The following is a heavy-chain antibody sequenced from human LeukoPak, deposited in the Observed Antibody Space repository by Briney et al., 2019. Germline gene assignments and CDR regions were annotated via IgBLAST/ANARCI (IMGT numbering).Heavy chain of an antibody. J-gene: IGHJ4*02. CDR2: ICQSGST. Sequence: SETLSLTCTVSGYSISSIHCWGWIRQPPGKGLEWIGNICQSGSTYYSPSLKSRVILSLDTSKNQFSLRLTSVTAADTAVYYCARGPGSGWSEWEFDYWGQGTLVTVSS. D-gene: IGHD6-19*01. CDR1: GYSISSIHC. CDR3: ARGPGSGWSEWEFDY. V-gene: IGHV4-38-2*02.